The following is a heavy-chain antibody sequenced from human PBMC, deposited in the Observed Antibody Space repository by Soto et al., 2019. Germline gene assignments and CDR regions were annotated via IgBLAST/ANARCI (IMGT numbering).Heavy chain of an antibody. CDR2: INHSGST. J-gene: IGHJ6*02. CDR3: ARGPQAYYYYGMDV. CDR1: GGSFSGYY. V-gene: IGHV4-34*01. Sequence: SETLSLTCAVYGGSFSGYYWGWIRQPPGKGLEWIGEINHSGSTNYNPSLKSRVTISVDTSKNQFSLKLSSVTAADTAVYYCARGPQAYYYYGMDVWGQGTTVTV.